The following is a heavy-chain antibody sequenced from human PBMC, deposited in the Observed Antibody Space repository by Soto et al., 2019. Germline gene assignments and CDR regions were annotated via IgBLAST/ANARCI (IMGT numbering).Heavy chain of an antibody. CDR2: ISGSGIHT. V-gene: IGHV3-23*01. J-gene: IGHJ4*02. Sequence: EPLRLYCAAPLFTCSNYAMSWVRRAPGKVLEWVSIISGSGIHTYYAASVKGPFTISRDNFKNTLYLQINTLRAEDTALYYRAKVPQVSNYDQCRYPDYPGQATLVTVSS. CDR1: LFTCSNYA. D-gene: IGHD3-16*01. CDR3: AKVPQVSNYDQCRYPDY.